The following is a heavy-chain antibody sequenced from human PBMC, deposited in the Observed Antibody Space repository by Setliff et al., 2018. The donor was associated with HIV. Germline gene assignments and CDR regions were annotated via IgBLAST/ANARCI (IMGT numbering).Heavy chain of an antibody. J-gene: IGHJ4*02. CDR1: GYSISSGYY. CDR3: ARGGYSYGYYFDY. CDR2: MYHSGST. D-gene: IGHD5-18*01. Sequence: SETLSLTCAVSGYSISSGYYWGWIRQPPGKGLEWIGSMYHSGSTYYNPSLKSRVTISVDTSKKKFSLNLSSVTAADTAVYYCARGGYSYGYYFDYWGQGTLVTVSS. V-gene: IGHV4-38-2*01.